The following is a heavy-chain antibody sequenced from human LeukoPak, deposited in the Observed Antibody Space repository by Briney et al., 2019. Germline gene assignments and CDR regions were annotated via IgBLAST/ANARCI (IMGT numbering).Heavy chain of an antibody. V-gene: IGHV4-59*01. CDR1: GGSISSYY. Sequence: SETLSLTCTVSGGSISSYYWSWLRQPPGKGLEWIGYIYYSGSTNYNPSLKSRVTISVDTSKNQFSLKLSSVTAADTAVYYCARAEGPRYCSSTSCGGYYYGMDVWGQGTTVTVSS. J-gene: IGHJ6*02. CDR2: IYYSGST. D-gene: IGHD2-2*01. CDR3: ARAEGPRYCSSTSCGGYYYGMDV.